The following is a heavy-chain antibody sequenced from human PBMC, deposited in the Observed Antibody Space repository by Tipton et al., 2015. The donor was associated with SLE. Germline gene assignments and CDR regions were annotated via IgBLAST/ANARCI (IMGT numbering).Heavy chain of an antibody. J-gene: IGHJ4*02. D-gene: IGHD3-3*01. CDR3: ARRVYGVGDLYYFDH. Sequence: TLSLTCTISGASINSSNYFWGWIRQPPGKGLEWIGSIYYSGSTYYNPSLKSRVTISVDTSKNQFSLKLSSVTAADTAVYYCARRVYGVGDLYYFDHWGQGKLVTVSS. V-gene: IGHV4-39*07. CDR1: GASINSSNYF. CDR2: IYYSGST.